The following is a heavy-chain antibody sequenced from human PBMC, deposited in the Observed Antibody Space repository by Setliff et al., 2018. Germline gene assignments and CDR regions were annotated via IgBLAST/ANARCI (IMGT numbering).Heavy chain of an antibody. CDR2: MNPNSGNT. J-gene: IGHJ5*01. CDR3: LKGGWGATFHS. D-gene: IGHD1-26*01. Sequence: ASVKVSCKASGYTFTSYDINWVRQATGQGLEWMGWMNPNSGNTGYAQKFQGRVTITRNTSISTAYMELSSLRSEDTAIYYCLKGGWGATFHSWGQGTLVTVSS. CDR1: GYTFTSYD. V-gene: IGHV1-8*03.